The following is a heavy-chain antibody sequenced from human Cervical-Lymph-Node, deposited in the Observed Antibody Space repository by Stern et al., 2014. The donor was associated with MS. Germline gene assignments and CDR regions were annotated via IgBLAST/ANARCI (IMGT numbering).Heavy chain of an antibody. J-gene: IGHJ4*02. CDR2: IRSRANGQTT. CDR1: GIIFSGTS. D-gene: IGHD3-10*01. Sequence: EVHLVESGGGLVQPGGSLKLSCVASGIIFSGTSMHWVRQASGKGLEWIGRIRSRANGQTTVYTASVKGRFTISRDGSKNTAYLQMNSLKTEDTAVYYCVSDGSGWRNWGQGTLVTVSS. CDR3: VSDGSGWRN. V-gene: IGHV3-73*01.